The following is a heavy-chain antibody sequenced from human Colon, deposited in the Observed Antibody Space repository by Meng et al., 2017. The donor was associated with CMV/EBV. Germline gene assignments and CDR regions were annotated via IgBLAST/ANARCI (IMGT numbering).Heavy chain of an antibody. D-gene: IGHD3-10*01. Sequence: GESLKISCAASGFTLSNTWMHWVRPVPGKGLVWVSRLSNDESISAYADFAEGRFTMSRYNAKNTVDLQMNSLRCEDTAVYYCARGQGGSGTWHLGDWGQGALVTVSS. CDR2: LSNDESIS. CDR1: GFTLSNTW. J-gene: IGHJ4*02. V-gene: IGHV3-74*01. CDR3: ARGQGGSGTWHLGD.